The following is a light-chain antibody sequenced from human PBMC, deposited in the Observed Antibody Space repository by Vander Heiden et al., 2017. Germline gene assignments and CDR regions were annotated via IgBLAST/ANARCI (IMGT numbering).Light chain of an antibody. Sequence: QSALTQPPSASASPGQSVTISCTGTSSDVGAYNYVSCYQQHPGKAPKVMIYEVSNRPSGVPDRFSGSKSGNTASLTVSGLQAEDEADYYCSSYGGNNKLVFGGGTKLTVL. CDR2: EVS. V-gene: IGLV2-8*01. J-gene: IGLJ3*02. CDR3: SSYGGNNKLV. CDR1: SSDVGAYNY.